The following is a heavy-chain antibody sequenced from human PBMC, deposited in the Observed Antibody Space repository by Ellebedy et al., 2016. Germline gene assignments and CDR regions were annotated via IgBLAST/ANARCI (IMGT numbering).Heavy chain of an antibody. J-gene: IGHJ4*02. CDR1: GFTFSSYT. D-gene: IGHD6-13*01. CDR2: ISGSGGST. Sequence: GESLKISXAASGFTFSSYTMRWVRQAPGKGLEWVSDISGSGGSTYYADSVKGRFTISRDNSKNTLYLQMNSLRAEDTAVYYCARGGFSSSWYWRIDYWGQGTLVTVSS. V-gene: IGHV3-23*01. CDR3: ARGGFSSSWYWRIDY.